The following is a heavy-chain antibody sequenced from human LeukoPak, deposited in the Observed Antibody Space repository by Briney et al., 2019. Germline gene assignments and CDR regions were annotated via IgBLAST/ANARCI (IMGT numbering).Heavy chain of an antibody. J-gene: IGHJ4*02. CDR2: TYYRSQWYN. CDR1: GDSVSSSFAA. V-gene: IGHV6-1*01. Sequence: SQTLSLTFAISGDSVSSSFAAWTWIRQSPSRGLEWLGRTYYRSQWYNDYAESLKSRITINPDTSKNQFSLHLNSVTPEDTAVYYCARDQGYCSAGSCYHFDCWGQGTLVTVSS. CDR3: ARDQGYCSAGSCYHFDC. D-gene: IGHD2-15*01.